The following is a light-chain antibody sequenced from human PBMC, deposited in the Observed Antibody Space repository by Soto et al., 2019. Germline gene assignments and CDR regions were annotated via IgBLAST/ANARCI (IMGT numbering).Light chain of an antibody. J-gene: IGKJ2*01. CDR3: QHYGSSPPYT. CDR2: GAS. CDR1: QRVACSQ. V-gene: IGKV3-20*01. Sequence: EIVLTQSPGTLSLSPGESATLSCRASQRVACSQIAWYRQKPGQAPWLLIYGASNRATGIPDRFSGSGSGTDFALTISRLEAEDSAVYYCQHYGSSPPYTFGQGTKLKIK.